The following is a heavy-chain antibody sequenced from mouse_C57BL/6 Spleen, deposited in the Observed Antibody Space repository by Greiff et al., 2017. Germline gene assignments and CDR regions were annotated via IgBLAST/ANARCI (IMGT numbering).Heavy chain of an antibody. J-gene: IGHJ1*03. CDR3: ARDGRGYFAD. CDR2: INPRYGGT. CDR1: GYTFSSYW. V-gene: IGHV1-53*01. Sequence: MQLQQPETELVKPGASVKLSCKASGYTFSSYWMHLVKPRPGQGLEWIGNINPRYGGTNYHEKFKSTATLNVDKSSSTAYMQLSSLTSEDSAVYYGARDGRGYFADWGTEPTVTVAS.